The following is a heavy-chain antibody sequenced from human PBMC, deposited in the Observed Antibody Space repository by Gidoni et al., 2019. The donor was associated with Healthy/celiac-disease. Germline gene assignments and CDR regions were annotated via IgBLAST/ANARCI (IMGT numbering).Heavy chain of an antibody. CDR1: GSSISSGYY. J-gene: IGHJ5*02. CDR2: IYHSGST. D-gene: IGHD3-3*01. V-gene: IGHV4-38-2*02. Sequence: QVQLQESGPGLVKPSETLSLTCTVSGSSISSGYYWGWIRQPPGKGLEWIGSIYHSGSTYYNPSLKSRVTISVDTSKNQFSLKLSSVTAADTAVYYCARSDSTYYDFWSGSPRLNWFDPWGQGTLVTVSS. CDR3: ARSDSTYYDFWSGSPRLNWFDP.